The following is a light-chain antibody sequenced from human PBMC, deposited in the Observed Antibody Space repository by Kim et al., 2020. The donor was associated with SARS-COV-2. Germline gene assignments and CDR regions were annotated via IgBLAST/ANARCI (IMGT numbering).Light chain of an antibody. CDR3: NSRDSSGNHQDVV. V-gene: IGLV3-19*01. CDR1: SLRSYY. CDR2: GKN. Sequence: SSELTQDPAVSVALGQTVRITCQGDSLRSYYASWYQQKPGQAPVLVIYGKNNRPSGIPDRFSGSSSGNTASLTITGAQAEDEADYYCNSRDSSGNHQDVVFGRGTELTGL. J-gene: IGLJ2*01.